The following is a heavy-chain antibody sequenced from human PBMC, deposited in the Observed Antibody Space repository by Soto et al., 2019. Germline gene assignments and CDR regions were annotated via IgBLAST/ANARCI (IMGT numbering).Heavy chain of an antibody. CDR3: ARQGQYYDSSVWAFDI. CDR1: GYSFTIYW. D-gene: IGHD3-22*01. J-gene: IGHJ3*02. V-gene: IGHV5-51*01. Sequence: PGESLKISCKGAGYSFTIYWIGWVLQMPGKGLEWMGIIYPGDSDTRYSPSFQGQVTISADKSISTAYLQWSSLKASDTAMYYCARQGQYYDSSVWAFDIWGQGTMVTVSS. CDR2: IYPGDSDT.